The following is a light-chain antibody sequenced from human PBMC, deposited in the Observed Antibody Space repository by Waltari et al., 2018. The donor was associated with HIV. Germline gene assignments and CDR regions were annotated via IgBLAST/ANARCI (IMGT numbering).Light chain of an antibody. CDR2: AVS. CDR3: SSYAGSNNVI. CDR1: RSDVGGYNY. V-gene: IGLV2-8*01. Sequence: QSALTQPPSASGSPGQSVTISCTGTRSDVGGYNYVSWYQQHPGKAPKLMIYAVSKRPAGVPDRFSGSKSGNTASLTVSGLQAEEEAEYYCSSYAGSNNVIFGGGTKLTVL. J-gene: IGLJ2*01.